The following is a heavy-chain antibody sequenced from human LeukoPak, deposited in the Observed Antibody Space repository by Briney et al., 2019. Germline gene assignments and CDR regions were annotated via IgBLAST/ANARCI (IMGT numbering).Heavy chain of an antibody. J-gene: IGHJ5*02. CDR2: ISSSGSRI. V-gene: IGHV3-48*03. CDR3: ARDRINWNDGLDP. Sequence: PGGSLRLSCAASGFTFSTYEMNWVRQAPGKGLEWVSYISSSGSRIYYADPVKGRFTISRDNAKNSLYLQMNSLRAEDTAVYYCARDRINWNDGLDPWGQGTLVTVSS. D-gene: IGHD1-20*01. CDR1: GFTFSTYE.